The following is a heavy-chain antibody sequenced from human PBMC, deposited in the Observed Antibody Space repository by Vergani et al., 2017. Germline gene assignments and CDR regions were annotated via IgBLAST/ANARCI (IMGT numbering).Heavy chain of an antibody. J-gene: IGHJ4*02. V-gene: IGHV4-61*02. CDR1: GGSISSGSYY. CDR2: LYTSGST. CDR3: ARRSGSYGHYFDY. D-gene: IGHD1-26*01. Sequence: QVQLQESGPGLVKPSQTLSLTCTVSGGSISSGSYYWSWIRQPAGKGLEWIGRLYTSGSTNYNPSLKSRVTISVDTSKNQFSLKLSSVTAADTAVYYCARRSGSYGHYFDYWGQGTLVTVSS.